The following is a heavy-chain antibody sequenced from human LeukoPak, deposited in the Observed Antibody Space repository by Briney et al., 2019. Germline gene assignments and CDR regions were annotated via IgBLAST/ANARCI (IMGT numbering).Heavy chain of an antibody. V-gene: IGHV4-31*03. CDR2: IYYSGST. CDR3: ARAPPMSNNWVDP. D-gene: IGHD3-10*02. CDR1: GGSISSGGYY. Sequence: SETLSLTCTVSGGSISSGGYYWSWIRQHPGKGLEWIGYIYYSGSTYYNPSLKSRVTISVDTSKNQFSLKLSSVTAADTAVYYCARAPPMSNNWVDPWGQGTLVTVSS. J-gene: IGHJ5*02.